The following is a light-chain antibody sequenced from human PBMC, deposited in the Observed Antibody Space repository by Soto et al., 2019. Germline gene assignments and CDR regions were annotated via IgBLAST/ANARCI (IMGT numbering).Light chain of an antibody. Sequence: EIMMTQSRATLSVSPGERVTLSCRASQSVSNNLAWYQQKPGQAPRLLIYYASTRATGIPARFSGSGSGTEFTLTISSLQSEDFALYYCQQYNNWPPITFGQGTRLEIK. CDR2: YAS. CDR1: QSVSNN. V-gene: IGKV3-15*01. J-gene: IGKJ5*01. CDR3: QQYNNWPPIT.